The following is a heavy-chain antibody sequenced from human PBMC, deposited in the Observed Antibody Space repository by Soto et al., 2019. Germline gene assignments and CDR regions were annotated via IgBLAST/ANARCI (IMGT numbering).Heavy chain of an antibody. J-gene: IGHJ1*01. CDR1: GFTFSSYS. D-gene: IGHD3-3*01. CDR3: ARGEPKAGDDFWSGYYLAEYFQH. V-gene: IGHV3-48*01. CDR2: ISSSSSTI. Sequence: GGSLRLSCAASGFTFSSYSMNWVRQAPGKGLEWVSYISSSSSTIYYADSVKGRFTISRDNAKNSLYLQMNSLRAEDTAVYYCARGEPKAGDDFWSGYYLAEYFQHWGQGTLVTVSS.